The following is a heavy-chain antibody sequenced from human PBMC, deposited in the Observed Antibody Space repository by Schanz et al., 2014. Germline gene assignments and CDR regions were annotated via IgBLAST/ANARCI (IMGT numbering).Heavy chain of an antibody. J-gene: IGHJ4*02. Sequence: EVQLVESGGGLVKPGGSLRLSCEASEFTFSSYKMNWVRQAPGKGLEWVSSISSSGSYIHYADSVKGRFTISRDNAKNTLYLQMNSLRAEDTAVYYCARDSRPDDDYLSAYYAMDYWGQGTLVTVSS. CDR3: ARDSRPDDDYLSAYYAMDY. CDR1: EFTFSSYK. D-gene: IGHD3-9*01. V-gene: IGHV3-21*01. CDR2: ISSSGSYI.